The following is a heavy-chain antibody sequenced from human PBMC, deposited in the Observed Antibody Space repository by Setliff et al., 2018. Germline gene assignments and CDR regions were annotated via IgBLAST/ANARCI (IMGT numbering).Heavy chain of an antibody. CDR3: ATLAFTYYYDSSGYYPHDY. V-gene: IGHV1-46*01. CDR2: INPSSGRT. D-gene: IGHD3-22*01. CDR1: GYTFTSHY. Sequence: ASVKVSCKASGYTFTSHYMHWVRQAPGLGLEWMGTINPSSGRTSYAQKFQGRVTMTEDTSTDTAYMELSSLRSEDTAVYYCATLAFTYYYDSSGYYPHDYWGQGTLVTVSS. J-gene: IGHJ4*02.